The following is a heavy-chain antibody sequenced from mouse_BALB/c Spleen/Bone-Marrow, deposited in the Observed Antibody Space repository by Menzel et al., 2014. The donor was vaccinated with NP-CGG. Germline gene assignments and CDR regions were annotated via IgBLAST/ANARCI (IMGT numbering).Heavy chain of an antibody. CDR3: ARDDYDDQYYFDH. CDR1: GFTFSSYA. D-gene: IGHD2-4*01. J-gene: IGHJ2*01. V-gene: IGHV5-6-5*01. Sequence: EVQLVESGGGLVKPGGSLKLSCAASGFTFSSYAMPWVRQTPEKRLEWVASISSGGSTYYPDSVKGRFTISRDNARNILYLQMSSLRSEDTAMYYCARDDYDDQYYFDHWGQGTTLTVSS. CDR2: ISSGGST.